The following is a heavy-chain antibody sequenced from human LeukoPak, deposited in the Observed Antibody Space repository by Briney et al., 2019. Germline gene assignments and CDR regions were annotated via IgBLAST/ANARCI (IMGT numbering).Heavy chain of an antibody. J-gene: IGHJ4*02. CDR3: ASAYYDSSSDIWY. D-gene: IGHD3-22*01. V-gene: IGHV1-69*13. CDR1: GGTFSSYA. Sequence: SVKVSCKASGGTFSSYAISWVRQAPGQGLEWMGGIIPIFGTANYAQKFQGRVTITADESTSTAYMELSSLRSEDTAVYYCASAYYDSSSDIWYWGQGTLVTVSS. CDR2: IIPIFGTA.